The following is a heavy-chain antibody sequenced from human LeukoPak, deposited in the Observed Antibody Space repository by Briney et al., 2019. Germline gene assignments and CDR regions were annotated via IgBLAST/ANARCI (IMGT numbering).Heavy chain of an antibody. CDR1: GVAFRNQV. J-gene: IGHJ1*01. Sequence: GGSLGVCWVGCGVAFRNQVLPWVRQVPRKRLPYVSAISNKGRATQCTDSVKGRFTLSRENYTETVYLQLGSLRPEHTALYYCASGLSGAPDYRGRGTLVTVSS. CDR2: ISNKGRAT. V-gene: IGHV3-64*02. CDR3: ASGLSGAPDY. D-gene: IGHD5-12*01.